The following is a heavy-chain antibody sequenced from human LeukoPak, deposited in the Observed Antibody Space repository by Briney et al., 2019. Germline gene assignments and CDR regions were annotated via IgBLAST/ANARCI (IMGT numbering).Heavy chain of an antibody. J-gene: IGHJ4*02. CDR1: GGSISSYY. CDR3: AREYYYDSSGYWGFPDY. D-gene: IGHD3-22*01. V-gene: IGHV4-4*07. CDR2: IYTSGST. Sequence: PSETLSPTYTVSGGSISSYYWSWIRQPAGKGLEWIGRIYTSGSTNYNPSLKSRVTMSVDTSKNQFSLKLSSVTAVGTAVYYCAREYYYDSSGYWGFPDYWGQGTLVTVSS.